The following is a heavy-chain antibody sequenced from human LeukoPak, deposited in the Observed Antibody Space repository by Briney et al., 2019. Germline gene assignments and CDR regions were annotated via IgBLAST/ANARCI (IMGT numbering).Heavy chain of an antibody. CDR3: VKEYCRGGSCYGGLSS. V-gene: IGHV3-9*03. J-gene: IGHJ5*02. D-gene: IGHD2-15*01. CDR2: ISFNSGRT. CDR1: GFTFDDYS. Sequence: GRSLRLSCAASGFTFDDYSMHWVRHAPGKGLEWVSGISFNSGRTGYADSVKGRFTISRDNAKNSLYLQMDSLRTEDMAIYYCVKEYCRGGSCYGGLSSWGQGTPVTVSS.